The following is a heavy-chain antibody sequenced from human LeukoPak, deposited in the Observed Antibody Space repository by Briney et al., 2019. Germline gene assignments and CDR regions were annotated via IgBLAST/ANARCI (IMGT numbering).Heavy chain of an antibody. J-gene: IGHJ3*02. Sequence: PGGSLRLSCAASGFTFSTYVMHWVRQAPGKGLEFVSAISSNGGSTNYATSVKGRFTISRDNSKNTLYLQMGSLRAEDMAVYYCARGGDIVAVPAAPAAFDIWGQGTMVTVSS. D-gene: IGHD2-2*01. V-gene: IGHV3-64*01. CDR2: ISSNGGST. CDR3: ARGGDIVAVPAAPAAFDI. CDR1: GFTFSTYV.